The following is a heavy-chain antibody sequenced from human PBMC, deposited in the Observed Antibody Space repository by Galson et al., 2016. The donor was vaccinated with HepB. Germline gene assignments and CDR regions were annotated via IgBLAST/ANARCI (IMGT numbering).Heavy chain of an antibody. CDR1: GFTVTSSY. V-gene: IGHV3-53*04. D-gene: IGHD2/OR15-2a*01. CDR2: IYSSGAT. J-gene: IGHJ4*02. CDR3: ARGLVGSTTAFDS. Sequence: SLRLSCAASGFTVTSSYMSWVRQAPGKGLEWVSVIYSSGATYYADSVEGRFIISRHNSRNTLDLQINSLRTEDTALYSCARGLVGSTTAFDSWGQGTLVAVSS.